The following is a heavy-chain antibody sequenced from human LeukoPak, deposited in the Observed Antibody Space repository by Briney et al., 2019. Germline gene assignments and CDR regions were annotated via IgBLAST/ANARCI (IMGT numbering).Heavy chain of an antibody. CDR3: ARGASDSSGYYWWYYFDY. V-gene: IGHV1-2*02. Sequence: EASVKVSCKASGYTFTGYYMHWVRQAPGQGLEWMGWINPNSGGTNYAQKFQGRVTMTRDTSISTAYMELSRLRSDDTAVYYCARGASDSSGYYWWYYFDYWGQGTLVTVSS. J-gene: IGHJ4*02. CDR2: INPNSGGT. D-gene: IGHD3-22*01. CDR1: GYTFTGYY.